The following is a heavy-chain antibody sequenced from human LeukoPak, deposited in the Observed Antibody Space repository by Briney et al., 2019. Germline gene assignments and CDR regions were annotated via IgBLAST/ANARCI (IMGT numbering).Heavy chain of an antibody. V-gene: IGHV3-53*01. CDR3: ARSVPDYTRFDY. CDR1: GFTVSSNY. Sequence: GGSLRLSCAASGFTVSSNYMSWVRQAPGKGLEWVSVIYSGGSTYYADSVKGRFTISTDNSRNTLYLQMNSLRAEDTAVYYCARSVPDYTRFDYWGQGALVTVSS. J-gene: IGHJ4*02. D-gene: IGHD4-11*01. CDR2: IYSGGST.